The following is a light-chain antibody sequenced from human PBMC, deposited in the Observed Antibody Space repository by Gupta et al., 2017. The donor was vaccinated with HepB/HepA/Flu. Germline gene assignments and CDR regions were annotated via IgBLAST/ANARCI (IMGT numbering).Light chain of an antibody. CDR1: SSNIGAGYD. J-gene: IGLJ1*01. CDR2: GNS. CDR3: QSYDSSLSGSYV. Sequence: QSVLTQPSSVSGAPGQRVTISCTGSSSNIGAGYDVHWYQQLPGTAPKLLIYGNSNRPSGIPDRFSGSKSGTSASLAITGLQAEDEADYYCQSYDSSLSGSYVFGTGTKVHVL. V-gene: IGLV1-40*01.